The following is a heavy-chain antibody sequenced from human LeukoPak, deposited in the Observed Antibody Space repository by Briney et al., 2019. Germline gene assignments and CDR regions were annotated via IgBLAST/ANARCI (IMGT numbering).Heavy chain of an antibody. CDR3: ARRIQGMAPYYFDY. V-gene: IGHV3-74*01. D-gene: IGHD5-24*01. CDR1: GFTFSSYW. CDR2: INSDGGST. J-gene: IGHJ4*02. Sequence: GGSLRLSCTASGFTFSSYWMHWVRQAPGKGLVWVSRINSDGGSTSYADSVKGRFTISRDNTKNTLYLQMNSLRAEDTAVYYCARRIQGMAPYYFDYWGQGTLVTVSS.